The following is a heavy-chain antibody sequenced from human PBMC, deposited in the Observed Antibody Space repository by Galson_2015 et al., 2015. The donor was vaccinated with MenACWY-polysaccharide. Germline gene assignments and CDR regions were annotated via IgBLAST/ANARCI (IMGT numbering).Heavy chain of an antibody. V-gene: IGHV3-30-3*01. J-gene: IGHJ2*01. CDR1: GFTFASYS. CDR2: LSYDGSKK. Sequence: SMRLSGAASGFTFASYSIHWVRQAPGKGLEWVAVLSYDGSKKSKADSVKGRFTISRDNSEYTLDLQMNRLRTDDTAIYYCAIDRGMSAVTTVIYWYFEHWGRGTLVAVSS. CDR3: AIDRGMSAVTTVIYWYFEH. D-gene: IGHD4-17*01.